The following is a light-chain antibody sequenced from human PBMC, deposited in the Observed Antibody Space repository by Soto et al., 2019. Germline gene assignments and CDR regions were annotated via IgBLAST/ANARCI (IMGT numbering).Light chain of an antibody. Sequence: EIVMTQSPAPLSVSPGERASLSCRASQSVGSNLAWYQQTAGQAPRLLIYGASTRATGIPSRFSGSGSGTNFTLIISSLQSEDFAVYSCQQYTSWPYTFGQGTKLEIK. CDR2: GAS. CDR3: QQYTSWPYT. CDR1: QSVGSN. V-gene: IGKV3-15*01. J-gene: IGKJ2*01.